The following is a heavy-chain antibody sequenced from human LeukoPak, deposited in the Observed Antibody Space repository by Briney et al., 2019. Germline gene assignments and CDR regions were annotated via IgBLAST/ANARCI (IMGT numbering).Heavy chain of an antibody. J-gene: IGHJ3*02. CDR2: INHSGST. D-gene: IGHD4-23*01. Sequence: SETLSLTCAVYGASFSGYYWSWIRQPPGKGLEWIGEINHSGSTNYNPSLKSRVTISVDTSKNQFSLKLSSVTAADTAVYYCAEGGNSDAFDIWGQGTMVTVSS. CDR3: AEGGNSDAFDI. CDR1: GASFSGYY. V-gene: IGHV4-34*01.